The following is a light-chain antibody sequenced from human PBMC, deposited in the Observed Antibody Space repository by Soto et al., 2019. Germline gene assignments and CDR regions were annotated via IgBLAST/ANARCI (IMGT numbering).Light chain of an antibody. CDR3: SSYTSSTTL. Sequence: QSVLTHPASVSWSPGHSITISCTGTSSDVGGYNYVSWYQQHPGKAPKLMIYAVTDRPSGVSSRFSGSKSGNTASLTISGLQADEEAHYYCSSYTSSTTLFGTGTKVTVL. V-gene: IGLV2-14*01. CDR1: SSDVGGYNY. CDR2: AVT. J-gene: IGLJ1*01.